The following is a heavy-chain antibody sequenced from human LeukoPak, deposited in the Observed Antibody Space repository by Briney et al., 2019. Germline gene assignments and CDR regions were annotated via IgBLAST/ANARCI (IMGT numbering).Heavy chain of an antibody. CDR2: ISGSGGST. V-gene: IGHV3-23*01. Sequence: GGSLRLSCAASGFSFSSYAMSWVRPAPGKGLEWVSAISGSGGSTYYADSVKGRFTISRDNSKNTLYLQMNSLRAEDTAVYYCAKDSLTMVRGVIKPWFDPWGQGTLVTVSS. CDR1: GFSFSSYA. D-gene: IGHD3-10*01. CDR3: AKDSLTMVRGVIKPWFDP. J-gene: IGHJ5*02.